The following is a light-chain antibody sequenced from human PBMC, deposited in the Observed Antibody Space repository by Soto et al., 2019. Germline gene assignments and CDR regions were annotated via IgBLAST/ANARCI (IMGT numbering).Light chain of an antibody. Sequence: EIVLTQSPGTLSLSPGERATLSCRASQSVSSSFLAWYQQKPGQAPRLLIYGASNRATGIPDRFSGSGSGTDFTLTISRLEPEDFAVYYCHHYGDSPPYSFGQGTKVEI. CDR1: QSVSSSF. V-gene: IGKV3-20*01. J-gene: IGKJ2*01. CDR3: HHYGDSPPYS. CDR2: GAS.